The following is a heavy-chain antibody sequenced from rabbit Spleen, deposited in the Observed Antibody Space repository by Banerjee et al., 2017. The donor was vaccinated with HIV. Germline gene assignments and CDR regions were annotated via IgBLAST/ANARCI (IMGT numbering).Heavy chain of an antibody. Sequence: QEQLEESGGGLVKPEGSLTLTCKASGVSFNDKDVMCWVRQAPGKGLEWITCINMVTGKSVYASWAKGRFIMSRTSSTKVTLQMTSLTGADTATYFCAKGIPANANYLREMALWGQGTLVTVS. CDR2: INMVTGKS. CDR1: GVSFNDKDV. J-gene: IGHJ4*01. CDR3: AKGIPANANYLREMAL. D-gene: IGHD1-1*01. V-gene: IGHV1S45*01.